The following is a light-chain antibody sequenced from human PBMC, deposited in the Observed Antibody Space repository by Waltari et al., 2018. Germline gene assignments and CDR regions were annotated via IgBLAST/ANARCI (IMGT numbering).Light chain of an antibody. V-gene: IGLV1-44*01. CDR3: ASWDDSLNGHWV. CDR2: RTD. J-gene: IGLJ3*02. CDR1: PSNIGGNL. Sequence: QSVLTQPPSASGTPGQRVTISCSGSPSNIGGNLVNWYQQLPGKAPKPRILRTDLRAAGVPDRFSGSKSGTSASLAIRGLQSEDEADYFCASWDDSLNGHWVFGGGTKVTVL.